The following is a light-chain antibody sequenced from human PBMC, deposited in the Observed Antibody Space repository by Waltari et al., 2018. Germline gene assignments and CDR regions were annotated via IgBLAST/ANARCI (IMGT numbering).Light chain of an antibody. J-gene: IGLJ2*01. CDR2: EVN. V-gene: IGLV2-8*01. CDR1: RSDVGVYEY. CDR3: NSYAGSNNLV. Sequence: QSALTQPPSASGSPGQSVPISCTGPRSDVGVYEYVSWYQQHPGKAPKLLIYEVNKRPSGVPDRFSGSKSGNTASLTVSGLQAEDEADYYCNSYAGSNNLVFGGGTKLTVL.